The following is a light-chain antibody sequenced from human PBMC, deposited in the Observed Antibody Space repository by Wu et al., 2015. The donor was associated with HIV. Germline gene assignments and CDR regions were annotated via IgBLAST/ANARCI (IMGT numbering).Light chain of an antibody. V-gene: IGKV3-20*01. CDR2: GAS. J-gene: IGKJ3*01. Sequence: ENVLTQSPGTLSLSPGERATLSCKASQSVRNNYFAWFQQRPGQAPRLLIYGASNRATGTPDRFSGSGSGTDFTLTISNVQSEDLAVYFCQQYDNWPPFTFGAGTKLNIK. CDR3: QQYDNWPPFT. CDR1: QSVRNNY.